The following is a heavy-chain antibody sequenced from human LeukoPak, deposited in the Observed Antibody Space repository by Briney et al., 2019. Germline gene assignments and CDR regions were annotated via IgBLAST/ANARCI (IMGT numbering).Heavy chain of an antibody. J-gene: IGHJ6*02. CDR3: ARVPAEATRAYYYYYGMDV. CDR2: INEDGSGK. V-gene: IGHV3-7*01. CDR1: GFTFNGHW. Sequence: GGSLRLSCAASGFTFNGHWMTWVRQAPGKGLEWVANINEDGSGKYYVDSVKGRFTISRDNSKNTLYLQMNSLRAEDTAVYYCARVPAEATRAYYYYYGMDVWGQGTTVTVSS.